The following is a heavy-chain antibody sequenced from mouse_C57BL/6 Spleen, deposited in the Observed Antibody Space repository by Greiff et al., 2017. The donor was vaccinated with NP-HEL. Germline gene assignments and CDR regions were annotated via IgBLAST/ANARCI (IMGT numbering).Heavy chain of an antibody. J-gene: IGHJ1*03. CDR2: IWSGGST. Sequence: QVQLQQSGPGLVQPSQSLSITCTVSGFSLTSYGVHWVRQSPGKGLEWLGVIWSGGSTDYNAAFISRLSISKDNSKSQFFFKMNSLQADDTSIYYCASPLYGSSLGWYFDVWGTGTTVTVSS. CDR3: ASPLYGSSLGWYFDV. D-gene: IGHD1-1*01. CDR1: GFSLTSYG. V-gene: IGHV2-2*01.